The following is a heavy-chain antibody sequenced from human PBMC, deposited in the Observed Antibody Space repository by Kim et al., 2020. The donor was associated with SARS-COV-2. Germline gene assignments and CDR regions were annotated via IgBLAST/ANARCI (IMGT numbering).Heavy chain of an antibody. Sequence: GGSLRLSCAASGFTFDDYTMHWVRQAPGKGLEWVSLISWDGGSTYYADSVKGRFTISRDNSKNSLYLQMNSLRTEDTALYYCAKDSAVAGTGAAGMDVWGQGTTVTVSS. CDR2: ISWDGGST. CDR3: AKDSAVAGTGAAGMDV. D-gene: IGHD6-19*01. CDR1: GFTFDDYT. J-gene: IGHJ6*02. V-gene: IGHV3-43*01.